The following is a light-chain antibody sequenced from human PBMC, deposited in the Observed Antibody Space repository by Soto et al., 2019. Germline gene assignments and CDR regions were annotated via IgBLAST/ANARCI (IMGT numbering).Light chain of an antibody. CDR2: AVS. Sequence: DVQMTQSPSSLSVSVGDRVTITCRASQVISNYLAWYQQKPGKPPQLLIYAVSTLQSGVPSRFSGSASGTEFTLTISSLQPEDVVTYYCQKYNSAPLTFGQRTRLE. CDR3: QKYNSAPLT. V-gene: IGKV1-27*01. CDR1: QVISNY. J-gene: IGKJ5*01.